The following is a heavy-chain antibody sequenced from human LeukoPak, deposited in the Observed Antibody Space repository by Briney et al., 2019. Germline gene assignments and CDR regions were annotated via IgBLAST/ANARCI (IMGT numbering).Heavy chain of an antibody. CDR3: ARDSGGGYYYDSSGYSFFDY. D-gene: IGHD3-22*01. CDR1: GGSISSTTYY. CDR2: INYSGST. V-gene: IGHV4-39*02. J-gene: IGHJ4*02. Sequence: PSETLSLTCTVSGGSISSTTYYWGWLRQPPGQGLEWIASINYSGSTYYNPSLKGRVTISVDTSKNQFSLKLSSVTAADTAVYYCARDSGGGYYYDSSGYSFFDYWGQGIRVTVSS.